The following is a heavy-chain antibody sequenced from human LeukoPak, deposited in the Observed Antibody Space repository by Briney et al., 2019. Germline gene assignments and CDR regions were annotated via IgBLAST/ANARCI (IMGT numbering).Heavy chain of an antibody. D-gene: IGHD1-26*01. CDR1: GFTFSSYG. J-gene: IGHJ4*02. V-gene: IGHV3-30*18. Sequence: GGSLRLSCAASGFTFSSYGMHWVRQAPGKGLEWVAVISYDGSNKYYADSVKGRFTISRDNSKNTLYLQMNSLRAEDTAVYYCAKDGTAYSGSYLDWGQGTLVTVSS. CDR2: ISYDGSNK. CDR3: AKDGTAYSGSYLD.